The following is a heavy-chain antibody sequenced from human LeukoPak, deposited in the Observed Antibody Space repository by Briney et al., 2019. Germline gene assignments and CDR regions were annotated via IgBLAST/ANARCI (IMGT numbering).Heavy chain of an antibody. Sequence: GGSLRLSCAASGFPFSSYWMSWVRQAPGKGLEWVANIKQDGSEKYYVDSVKGRFTISRDNAKNSLYLQMNSLRAEDTAVYYCARDPTQLWGNIYYYYMDVWGKGTTVTVSS. CDR3: ARDPTQLWGNIYYYYMDV. V-gene: IGHV3-7*01. CDR1: GFPFSSYW. CDR2: IKQDGSEK. D-gene: IGHD5-18*01. J-gene: IGHJ6*03.